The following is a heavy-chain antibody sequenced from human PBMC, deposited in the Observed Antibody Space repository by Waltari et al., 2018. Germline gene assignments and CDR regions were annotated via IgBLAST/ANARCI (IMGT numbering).Heavy chain of an antibody. J-gene: IGHJ4*02. D-gene: IGHD2-15*01. Sequence: QLQLQESGPGLVKPSETLSLTCTVSGDSISSSSYYWGWIRQPPGKGLAWIGSIYYSGSTYDNPSLKSRVTISVDTSKNQFALKLSSVTAADTAVYYCARLNPEVGDYWGQGTLVTVSS. V-gene: IGHV4-39*07. CDR3: ARLNPEVGDY. CDR1: GDSISSSSYY. CDR2: IYYSGST.